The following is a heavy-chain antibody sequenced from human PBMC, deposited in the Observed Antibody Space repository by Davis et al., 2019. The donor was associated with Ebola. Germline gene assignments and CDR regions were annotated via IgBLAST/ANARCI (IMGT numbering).Heavy chain of an antibody. V-gene: IGHV1-18*04. Sequence: ASVQVSCKSSGYTFTSYGLVGVRQAPGLGLEWMGWISGFKTNTNIAPRFQGRGTVSKDTSTNTAYMDLRSLTSDDTAIYYCARAPNYDVLTGTSSYYFDYWGQGTLVTASS. D-gene: IGHD3-9*01. CDR1: GYTFTSYG. CDR3: ARAPNYDVLTGTSSYYFDY. J-gene: IGHJ4*02. CDR2: ISGFKTNT.